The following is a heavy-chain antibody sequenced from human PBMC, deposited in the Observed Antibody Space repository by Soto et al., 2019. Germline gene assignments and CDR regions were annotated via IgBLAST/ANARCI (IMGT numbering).Heavy chain of an antibody. V-gene: IGHV3-53*04. J-gene: IGHJ3*02. D-gene: IGHD6-13*01. CDR1: GFTVSSNY. CDR3: ARFLSGTGYNAFDI. CDR2: IYSGGST. Sequence: GGSLRLSCAASGFTVSSNYMSWVRQAPGKGLEWVSVIYSGGSTYYADSVKGRFTISRHNSKNTLYLQMNSLRAEDTAVYYCARFLSGTGYNAFDIWGQGTMVTVSS.